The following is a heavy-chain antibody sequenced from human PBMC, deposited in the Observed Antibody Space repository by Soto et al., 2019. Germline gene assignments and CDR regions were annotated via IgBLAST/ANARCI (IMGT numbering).Heavy chain of an antibody. CDR1: GGTFSIYA. CDR2: ITPIFGTA. V-gene: IGHV1-69*13. J-gene: IGHJ6*02. Sequence: SVKVSCKASGGTFSIYAISCVRQAPGQGPEWVVGITPIFGTANYAEEVQGRVTIAADESTNTAYMELSSLRSEDTAVYNCAREYNRTSIHYGMDVWGQGTTVTVSS. D-gene: IGHD1-20*01. CDR3: AREYNRTSIHYGMDV.